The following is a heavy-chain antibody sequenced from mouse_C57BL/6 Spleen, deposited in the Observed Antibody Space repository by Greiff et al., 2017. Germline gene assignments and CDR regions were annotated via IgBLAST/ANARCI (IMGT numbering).Heavy chain of an antibody. V-gene: IGHV1-64*01. CDR2: IHPNSGST. Sequence: QVQLKQPGAELVKPGASVKLSCKASGYTFTSYWMHWVKQRPGQGLEWIGMIHPNSGSTNYNEKFKGKATLTVEKSSSTAYMQLSSLTSEDSAVYYCARRAYRKRDYAMDYWGQGTSVTVSS. CDR3: ARRAYRKRDYAMDY. CDR1: GYTFTSYW. J-gene: IGHJ4*01. D-gene: IGHD2-14*01.